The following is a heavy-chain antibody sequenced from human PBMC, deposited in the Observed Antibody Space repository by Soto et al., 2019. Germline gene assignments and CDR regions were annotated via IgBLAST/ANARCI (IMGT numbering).Heavy chain of an antibody. CDR3: ARHLPTTIVVVAFDY. D-gene: IGHD3-22*01. Sequence: QLQLQESGPGLVRPSETLSLTCTVSGGSISSSTYYWGWIRQPPGKGLEWIGSIYYSGSTYYNPSLKSRVTIAVDTSKNQFSLKVSSVTAADTAVYYCARHLPTTIVVVAFDYWGQGALVTVSS. V-gene: IGHV4-39*01. J-gene: IGHJ4*02. CDR1: GGSISSSTYY. CDR2: IYYSGST.